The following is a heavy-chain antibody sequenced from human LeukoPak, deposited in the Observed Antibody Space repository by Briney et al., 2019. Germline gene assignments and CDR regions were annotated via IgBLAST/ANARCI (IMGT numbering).Heavy chain of an antibody. V-gene: IGHV3-23*01. J-gene: IGHJ4*02. CDR3: ANREGSGTYYVFAY. D-gene: IGHD1-26*01. CDR1: GFTFSSYA. CDR2: MSGGGGST. Sequence: GGSLRLSCGASGFTFSSYAMSWVRQAPGKGLEWVSGMSGGGGSTYYADSVKGRFTISRDNSKNTLYLQMNNLRAEDTAVYYCANREGSGTYYVFAYWGRGTLVTVSS.